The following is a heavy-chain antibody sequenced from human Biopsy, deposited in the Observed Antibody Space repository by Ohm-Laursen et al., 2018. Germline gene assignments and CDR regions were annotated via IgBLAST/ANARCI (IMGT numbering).Heavy chain of an antibody. D-gene: IGHD4-23*01. V-gene: IGHV4-31*01. Sequence: TLSLTCTVSGGSVSSGGFYWSWLRQHPGKGLEWIGYIYYSGTPYYNPSLKSLVTISVDTSKNQFSLKLNSVTAADTAVYYCARRPYGGTRYWYFDLWGRGTLVTVSS. CDR1: GGSVSSGGFY. CDR3: ARRPYGGTRYWYFDL. J-gene: IGHJ2*01. CDR2: IYYSGTP.